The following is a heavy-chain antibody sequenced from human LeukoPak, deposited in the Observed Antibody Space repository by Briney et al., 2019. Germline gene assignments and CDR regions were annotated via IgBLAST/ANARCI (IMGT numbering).Heavy chain of an antibody. J-gene: IGHJ3*02. V-gene: IGHV1-8*01. Sequence: ASVKLSCTASGYTFTRYAINWGRQATGQGLGWMGWMNPKSGNTGYAQKFQGRVTMTRNTSISTAYMELSSLRSEDTAVYYCARPQTRVYSSGWYGAFDIWGQGTMVSVSS. CDR2: MNPKSGNT. D-gene: IGHD6-19*01. CDR3: ARPQTRVYSSGWYGAFDI. CDR1: GYTFTRYA.